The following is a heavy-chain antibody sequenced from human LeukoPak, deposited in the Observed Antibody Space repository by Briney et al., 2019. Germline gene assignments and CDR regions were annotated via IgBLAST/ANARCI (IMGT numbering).Heavy chain of an antibody. Sequence: PGGSLRLSCAASGFTFDDYAMHWVRQAPGKGLEWVSGISWNSGSIGYADSVKGRFTISRDNAKNSLYLQMNSLRAEDTASYYCAKDIMASEYYFDYWGQGTLVTVSS. CDR2: ISWNSGSI. D-gene: IGHD2-8*01. V-gene: IGHV3-9*01. J-gene: IGHJ4*02. CDR3: AKDIMASEYYFDY. CDR1: GFTFDDYA.